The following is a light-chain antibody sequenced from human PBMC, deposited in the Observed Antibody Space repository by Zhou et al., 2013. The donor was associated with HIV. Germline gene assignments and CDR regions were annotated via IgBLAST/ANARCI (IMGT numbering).Light chain of an antibody. CDR1: QSLVHSDGNTY. CDR3: MQGTHWPPVT. J-gene: IGKJ2*01. V-gene: IGKV2-30*02. CDR2: KVS. Sequence: DVVMTQSPLSLPVTLGQPASISCRSSQSLVHSDGNTYLNWFQQRPGQSPRRLIYKVSNRDSGVPDRFSGSGSGTDFTLIISRVEAEDVGVYYCMQGTHWPPVTLGQGTKLEIK.